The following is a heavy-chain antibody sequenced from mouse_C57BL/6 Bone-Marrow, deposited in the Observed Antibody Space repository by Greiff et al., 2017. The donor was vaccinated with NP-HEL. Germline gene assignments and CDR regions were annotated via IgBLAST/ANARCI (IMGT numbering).Heavy chain of an antibody. Sequence: QVQLQQPGTELVKPGASVKLSCKASGYTFTSYWMHWVKQRPGQGLEWIGNINPRNGGTNYNEKFKSKATLTVDKSSSTAYMQLSSLTSEDSAVYYCARGIYYGNYEYYFDYWGQGTTLTVSS. D-gene: IGHD2-1*01. CDR3: ARGIYYGNYEYYFDY. V-gene: IGHV1-53*01. J-gene: IGHJ2*01. CDR1: GYTFTSYW. CDR2: INPRNGGT.